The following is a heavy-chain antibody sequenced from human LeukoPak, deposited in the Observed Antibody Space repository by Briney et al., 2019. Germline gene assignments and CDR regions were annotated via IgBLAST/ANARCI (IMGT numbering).Heavy chain of an antibody. D-gene: IGHD6-13*01. J-gene: IGHJ6*03. CDR2: IIPIFGTA. CDR1: GGTFSSYA. CDR3: ARNWAAAGTYPGAYYYYYMDV. Sequence: GSSVKVSCKASGGTFSSYAISWVRQAPGQGLEWMGGIIPIFGTANYAQKFQGRVTITADEPTSTAYMELSSLRSEDTAVYYCARNWAAAGTYPGAYYYYYMDVWGKGTTVTVSS. V-gene: IGHV1-69*01.